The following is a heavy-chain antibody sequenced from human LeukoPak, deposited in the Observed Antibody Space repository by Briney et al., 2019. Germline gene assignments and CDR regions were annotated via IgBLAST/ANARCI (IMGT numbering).Heavy chain of an antibody. D-gene: IGHD3-10*02. V-gene: IGHV3-7*01. CDR1: GFTFSNYW. J-gene: IGHJ6*04. CDR3: AELGITMIGGV. CDR2: IKQDRSEK. Sequence: GGSLRLSCAASGFTFSNYWMSWVRQAPGKGLEWVANIKQDRSEKYYVDSVKGRFTISRDNAKNSLYLQMNSLRAEDTAVYYCAELGITMIGGVWGKGTTVTISS.